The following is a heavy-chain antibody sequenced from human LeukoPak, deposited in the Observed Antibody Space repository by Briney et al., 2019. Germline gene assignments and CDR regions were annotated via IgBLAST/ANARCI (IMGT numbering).Heavy chain of an antibody. CDR3: ARSKLARGAFDI. CDR2: VSGSGRNT. CDR1: GFTFSNYA. J-gene: IGHJ3*02. D-gene: IGHD1-1*01. V-gene: IGHV3-23*01. Sequence: GGSLRLSCAGSGFTFSNYAMTWVRQAPGKGLEWVSSVSGSGRNTFYPDSVEGRFTISRDNAKNSLYLQTNSLRAKDTAVYYCARSKLARGAFDIWGQGTMVTVSS.